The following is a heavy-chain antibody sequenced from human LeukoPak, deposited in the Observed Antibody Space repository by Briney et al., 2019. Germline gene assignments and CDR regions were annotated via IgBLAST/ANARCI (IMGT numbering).Heavy chain of an antibody. CDR3: ARGRNY. Sequence: SETLSLTCAVYGGSFSGYYWSWIRQPPGKGLEWIGEINHSGSTNYNPSLNSRVTISVDTSKNQFSLKLSSVTAADTAVYYCARGRNYWGQGTLVTVSS. CDR1: GGSFSGYY. V-gene: IGHV4-34*01. J-gene: IGHJ4*02. CDR2: INHSGST.